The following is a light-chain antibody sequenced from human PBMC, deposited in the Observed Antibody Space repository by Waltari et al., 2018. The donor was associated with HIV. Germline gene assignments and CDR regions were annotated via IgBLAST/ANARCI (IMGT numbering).Light chain of an antibody. CDR1: QSVLSSSDNKNY. V-gene: IGKV4-1*01. J-gene: IGKJ5*01. Sequence: DIALTQSPDSLAVSLGERATIYCKSSQSVLSSSDNKNYLTWYQQKPGQPPKVLIYWASTRESGVPDRFSGSGSGTDFTLTISSLQAEDVALYDCQQYYSPISFGQGTRLEIK. CDR3: QQYYSPIS. CDR2: WAS.